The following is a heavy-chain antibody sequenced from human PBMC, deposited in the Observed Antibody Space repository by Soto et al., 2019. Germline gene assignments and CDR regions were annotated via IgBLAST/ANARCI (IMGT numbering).Heavy chain of an antibody. CDR2: ISGGGGRI. J-gene: IGHJ4*02. D-gene: IGHD6-13*01. CDR1: GFTFSNYD. CDR3: AKRAASLVCFDY. Sequence: EVQLLESGGGLVQPGGSLRLSCAASGFTFSNYDMRWVRQAPGQGLEWVATISGGGGRIYYADSVKGRFTISRDNSKNTLYMQMNSLRAVDTDVYYCAKRAASLVCFDYWGQGTLVTVSS. V-gene: IGHV3-23*01.